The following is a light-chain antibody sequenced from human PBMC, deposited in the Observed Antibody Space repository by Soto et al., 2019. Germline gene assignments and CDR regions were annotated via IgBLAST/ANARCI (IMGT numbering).Light chain of an antibody. J-gene: IGKJ1*01. CDR1: QSISVS. CDR2: DAS. CDR3: QQYDKYST. Sequence: IQMTQSPSTLSASVGGTVNISCRASQSISVSLAWYQQKPGKAPRLLIYDASTLQGGVPSRLSGRGSGTEFTLTVTSLQPEDFASYFCQQYDKYSTFGHGTKVDIK. V-gene: IGKV1-5*01.